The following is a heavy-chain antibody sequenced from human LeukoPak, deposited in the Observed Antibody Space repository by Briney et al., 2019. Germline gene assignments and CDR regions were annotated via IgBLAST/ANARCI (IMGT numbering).Heavy chain of an antibody. Sequence: GGSLRLSCAASGFTFSSYEMNWVRQAPGKGLEWISYISSSGSTIYYADSVKGRFTISRDNAKNSLYLQMNSLRAEDTAVYYCASSRSSWPDYFDYWGQGTLVTVSS. CDR3: ASSRSSWPDYFDY. D-gene: IGHD6-13*01. CDR2: ISSSGSTI. CDR1: GFTFSSYE. V-gene: IGHV3-48*03. J-gene: IGHJ4*02.